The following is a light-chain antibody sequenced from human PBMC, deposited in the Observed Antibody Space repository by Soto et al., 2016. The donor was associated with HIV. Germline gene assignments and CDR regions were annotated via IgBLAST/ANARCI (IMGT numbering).Light chain of an antibody. Sequence: DIQMTQSPSSLSASIGDRVTITCRASQGMSSYLAWYQQKPGKAPELLIYAASTLHSGVPSRFSGSGSGTEFTLTITSLQPEDFAIYYCQHFNSFLPWTFGQGTKVEVK. V-gene: IGKV1-9*01. CDR3: QHFNSFLPWT. J-gene: IGKJ1*01. CDR1: QGMSSY. CDR2: AAS.